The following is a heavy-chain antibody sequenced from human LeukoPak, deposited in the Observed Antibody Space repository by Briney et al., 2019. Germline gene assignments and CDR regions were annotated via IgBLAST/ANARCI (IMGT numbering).Heavy chain of an antibody. CDR2: INWNGGST. CDR3: AKDAPGAGGYDI. D-gene: IGHD2-8*02. V-gene: IGHV3-20*04. Sequence: GGSLRLSCAASGFTFDYYGMSWVRQAPGKGLEWVSGINWNGGSTGYADSVKGRFTISRYNSKNTLYLQMNSLRAEDTAVYYCAKDAPGAGGYDIWGQGTMVTVSS. J-gene: IGHJ3*02. CDR1: GFTFDYYG.